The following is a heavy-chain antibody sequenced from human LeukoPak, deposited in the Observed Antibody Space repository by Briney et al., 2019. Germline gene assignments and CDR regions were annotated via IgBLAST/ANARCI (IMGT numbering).Heavy chain of an antibody. V-gene: IGHV6-1*01. Sequence: SQTLSLTCAISGDSVSSNSAAWNWIRQPPSSVLEWLGRTYYRSKRYNDYAVSVKRRITINPERSKNQCSLKLRSVTPEDTAVFYWARYGDGWFDPWGQGTLVTDSS. CDR1: GDSVSSNSAA. J-gene: IGHJ5*02. CDR2: TYYRSKRYN. CDR3: ARYGDGWFDP. D-gene: IGHD4-17*01.